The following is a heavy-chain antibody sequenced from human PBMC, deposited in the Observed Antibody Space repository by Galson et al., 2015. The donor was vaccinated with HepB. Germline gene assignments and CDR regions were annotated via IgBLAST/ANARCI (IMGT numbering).Heavy chain of an antibody. Sequence: TLSLTCAVSGGSISSSGYSWVWIRQPPRTGLEWIGYISYSGSTYYRPSLKSRVTISVDRSKNQFSLKLSSVTAADTAVYYCAAVAAAGTFDYWGQGTLVTVSS. V-gene: IGHV4-30-2*01. J-gene: IGHJ4*02. CDR3: AAVAAAGTFDY. D-gene: IGHD6-13*01. CDR2: ISYSGST. CDR1: GGSISSSGYS.